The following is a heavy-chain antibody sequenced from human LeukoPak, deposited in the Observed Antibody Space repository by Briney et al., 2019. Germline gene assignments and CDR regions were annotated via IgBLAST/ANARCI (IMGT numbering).Heavy chain of an antibody. Sequence: GGSLRLSCAASGFTFDDYAMHWVRQVPGKGLEWVSFIGGTAGNTYYADSVKGRFTISRDNAKNSLYLQMNSLRAEDTAVYYCAREWSAFDIWGQGTMVTVSS. CDR2: IGGTAGNT. J-gene: IGHJ3*02. V-gene: IGHV3-11*04. CDR1: GFTFDDYA. D-gene: IGHD2-8*01. CDR3: AREWSAFDI.